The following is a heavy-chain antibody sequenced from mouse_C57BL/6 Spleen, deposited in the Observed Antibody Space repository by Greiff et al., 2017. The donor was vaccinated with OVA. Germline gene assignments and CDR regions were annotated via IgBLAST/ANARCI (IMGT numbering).Heavy chain of an antibody. CDR1: GYTFTDYE. CDR3: ARDHNYEFAY. V-gene: IGHV1-15*01. D-gene: IGHD1-2*01. Sequence: QVQLQQSGAELVRPGASVMLSCKASGYTFTDYEMHWVKQTPAHGLEWIGAIDPETGGTAYNQKFKGKATLTADKSSSTAYMELRSLTSEDSAVYYCARDHNYEFAYWGQGTMVTVSA. CDR2: IDPETGGT. J-gene: IGHJ3*01.